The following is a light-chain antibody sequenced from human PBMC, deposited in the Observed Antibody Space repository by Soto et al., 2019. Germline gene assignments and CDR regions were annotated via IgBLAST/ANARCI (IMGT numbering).Light chain of an antibody. V-gene: IGLV2-18*02. CDR3: TSYTSSRTWV. J-gene: IGLJ3*02. CDR2: EVT. Sequence: QSALTQPPSVSGSPGQSVTISCTGTSSDVGSYNRVSWYQQPPGTAPKLMIYEVTNRPSGVPNRFSASKSGNTASLTISGRQAEDEADYYCTSYTSSRTWVFGGGTKVTVL. CDR1: SSDVGSYNR.